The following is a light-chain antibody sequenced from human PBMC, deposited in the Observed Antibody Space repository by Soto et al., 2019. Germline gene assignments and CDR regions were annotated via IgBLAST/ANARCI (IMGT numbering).Light chain of an antibody. V-gene: IGLV4-69*01. CDR3: QTWGTGGVV. CDR2: LNSDGSQ. Sequence: QLVLTQSPSASATLGASVKLTCTLSSGHSNYAIAWHQQQPEKGPRYLMKLNSDGSQSKGDGIPDRFSGSSSGAERYLTISSLQSEDEADYYCQTWGTGGVVFGGGTQLTVL. J-gene: IGLJ2*01. CDR1: SGHSNYA.